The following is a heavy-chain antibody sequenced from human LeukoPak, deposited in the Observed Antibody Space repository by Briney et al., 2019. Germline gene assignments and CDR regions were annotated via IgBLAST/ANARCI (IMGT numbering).Heavy chain of an antibody. V-gene: IGHV3-33*01. CDR1: GFTFSSYG. Sequence: GGSLRLSCSASGFTFSSYGMHWVRQAPGEGLEWVAVIWYDGKNKYYADFVKGRFTISRDNSKNTLYLQMNSLRAEDTAVYYCARDRKVGKTFMVVWGKGTTLTISS. CDR2: IWYDGKNK. D-gene: IGHD1-14*01. J-gene: IGHJ6*04. CDR3: ARDRKVGKTFMVV.